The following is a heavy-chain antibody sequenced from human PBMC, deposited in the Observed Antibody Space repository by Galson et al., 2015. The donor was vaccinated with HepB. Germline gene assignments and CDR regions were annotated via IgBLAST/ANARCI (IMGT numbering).Heavy chain of an antibody. CDR1: GFTVSSNY. Sequence: SLRLSCAASGFTVSSNYMSWVRQAPGKGLEWVSVIYSGGSTYYADSVKGRFTISRDNSKNTLYLQMNSLRAEDTAVYYCARDRVVVVTAANYAGRILWYFDLWGRGTLVTVSS. D-gene: IGHD2-2*01. CDR3: ARDRVVVVTAANYAGRILWYFDL. CDR2: IYSGGST. J-gene: IGHJ2*01. V-gene: IGHV3-66*01.